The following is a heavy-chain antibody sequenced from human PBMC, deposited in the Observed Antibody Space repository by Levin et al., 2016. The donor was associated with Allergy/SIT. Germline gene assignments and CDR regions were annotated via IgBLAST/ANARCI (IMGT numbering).Heavy chain of an antibody. D-gene: IGHD6-13*01. V-gene: IGHV5-51*01. J-gene: IGHJ4*02. CDR2: IYPDDSDT. CDR3: ARHSVPGISAAGSDY. Sequence: VRQMPGKGLEWMGIIYPDDSDTRYSLSFQDQVTISADKSNNTAYLQWSSLKATDTAMYYCARHSVPGISAAGSDYWGQGTLVTVSS.